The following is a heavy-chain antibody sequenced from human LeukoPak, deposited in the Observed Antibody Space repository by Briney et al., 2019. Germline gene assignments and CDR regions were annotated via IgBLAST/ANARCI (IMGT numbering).Heavy chain of an antibody. CDR2: ISYDGSNK. J-gene: IGHJ4*02. V-gene: IGHV3-30-3*01. CDR1: GFTFSSYA. Sequence: GGSLRLSCAASGFTFSSYAMHWVRQAPGKGLECVAVISYDGSNKYYADSVKGRFTISRDNAKNTLYLQMNSLRAEDTAVYYCTRGLSSTSNWGQGTLVTVSS. D-gene: IGHD2-2*01. CDR3: TRGLSSTSN.